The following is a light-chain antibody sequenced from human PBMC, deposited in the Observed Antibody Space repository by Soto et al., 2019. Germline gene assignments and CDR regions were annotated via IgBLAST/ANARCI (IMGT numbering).Light chain of an antibody. J-gene: IGLJ3*02. CDR1: SSNIGSNT. CDR3: AAWDDSLNGPV. V-gene: IGLV1-44*01. CDR2: SNN. Sequence: QSVLTQPPSASGTPGQRVTISCSGSSSNIGSNTVKWYQQLPGTAPKLLIYSNNQRPSGVPDRFSGSKSGTSASLAISGFQSEDEADYYCAAWDDSLNGPVFGGGTKLTVL.